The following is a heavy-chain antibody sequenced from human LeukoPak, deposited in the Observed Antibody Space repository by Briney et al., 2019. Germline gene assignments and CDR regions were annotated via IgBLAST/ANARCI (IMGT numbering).Heavy chain of an antibody. CDR2: IYTSGST. Sequence: PSETLSLTCTVSGGSISSYYWSWIRQPAGKGLEWIGRIYTSGSTNYNPSLKSRVTISVDTSKNQFSLKLSSVTAADTAVYYCARRGIVVVPAAINYYMDVWGKGTTVTVSS. CDR1: GGSISSYY. V-gene: IGHV4-4*07. J-gene: IGHJ6*03. CDR3: ARRGIVVVPAAINYYMDV. D-gene: IGHD2-2*02.